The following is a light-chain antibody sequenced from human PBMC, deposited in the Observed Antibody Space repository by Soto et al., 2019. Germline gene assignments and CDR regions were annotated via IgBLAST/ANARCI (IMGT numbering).Light chain of an antibody. CDR3: QQYYGYSWT. V-gene: IGKV1-5*03. CDR1: QSIANW. J-gene: IGKJ1*01. Sequence: DIQMTQSPSTLSASVGDRVTITCRASQSIANWLAWFQQKPGQAPKVLIYKASNLESGVPSRFSGSGSGTEFTLTISSLQSDDFATYYCQQYYGYSWTFGQGTKVEIK. CDR2: KAS.